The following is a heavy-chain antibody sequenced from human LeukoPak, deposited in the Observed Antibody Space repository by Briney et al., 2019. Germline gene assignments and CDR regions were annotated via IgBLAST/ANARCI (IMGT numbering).Heavy chain of an antibody. Sequence: GASVKVSCKASGYTFTSYDINWVRQATGQGLEWMGWMNPNSGNTGYAQKFQGRVTMTRNTSISTAYMELSSLRSEDTAVYYCARGLYSYYYGSGSPRPFWGQGTLVTVSS. CDR1: GYTFTSYD. J-gene: IGHJ4*02. CDR2: MNPNSGNT. CDR3: ARGLYSYYYGSGSPRPF. D-gene: IGHD3-10*01. V-gene: IGHV1-8*01.